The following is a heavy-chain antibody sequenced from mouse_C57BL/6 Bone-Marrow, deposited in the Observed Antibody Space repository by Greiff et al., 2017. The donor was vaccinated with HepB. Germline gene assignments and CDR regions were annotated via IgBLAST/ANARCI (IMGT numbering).Heavy chain of an antibody. Sequence: QVQLQQPGAELVKPAASVKMSCKASGYTFTSYWITWVKQRPGQGLEWIGDIYPGSGSTNYNEKFKSKATLTVATSSSTAYMQLSILTSEDSAVYYCANMITPLMDYWGQGTSVTVSS. CDR3: ANMITPLMDY. D-gene: IGHD2-4*01. V-gene: IGHV1-55*01. CDR1: GYTFTSYW. J-gene: IGHJ4*01. CDR2: IYPGSGST.